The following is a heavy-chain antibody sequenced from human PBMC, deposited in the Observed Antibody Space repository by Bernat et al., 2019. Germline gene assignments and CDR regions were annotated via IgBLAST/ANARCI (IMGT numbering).Heavy chain of an antibody. J-gene: IGHJ4*02. D-gene: IGHD3-16*01. V-gene: IGHV3-7*03. CDR3: AREGGAGYSFDY. Sequence: EVQLVESGGGLVQPGGSLRLSCAASGFAFNTNWMTWVRQAPGKGLEWVANINQDGSEKNYVTSVKGRFTIFRDNTKGSLFLQMNGLRAEDTAYYYCAREGGAGYSFDYWGQGALVTVSS. CDR1: GFAFNTNW. CDR2: INQDGSEK.